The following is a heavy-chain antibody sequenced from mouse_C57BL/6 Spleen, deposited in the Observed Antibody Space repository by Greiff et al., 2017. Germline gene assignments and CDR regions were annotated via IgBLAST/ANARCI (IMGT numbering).Heavy chain of an antibody. CDR2: INYDGSST. CDR3: ARRSSYSAMDY. Sequence: EVMLVESEGGLVQPGSSMKLSCTASGFTFSDYYMAWVRQVPEKGLEWVANINYDGSSTYYLDSLKSRFIISRDNAKNILYLQMSSLKSEDTATYYCARRSSYSAMDYWGQGTSVTVSS. J-gene: IGHJ4*01. D-gene: IGHD1-1*01. V-gene: IGHV5-16*01. CDR1: GFTFSDYY.